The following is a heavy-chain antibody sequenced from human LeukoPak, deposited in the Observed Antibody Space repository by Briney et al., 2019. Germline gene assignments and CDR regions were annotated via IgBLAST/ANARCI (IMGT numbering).Heavy chain of an antibody. V-gene: IGHV3-23*01. CDR1: GFTFTSYA. D-gene: IGHD5-18*01. CDR2: ISGSGFST. CDR3: AKDDTAMARHY. Sequence: GGSLRLSCAASGFTFTSYAMHWVRQAPGKGLEWVSSISGSGFSTQYADSVQGRFTISRDNSKNTLYLQMNSLRAEDTAVYYCAKDDTAMARHYWGQGTLVTVSS. J-gene: IGHJ4*02.